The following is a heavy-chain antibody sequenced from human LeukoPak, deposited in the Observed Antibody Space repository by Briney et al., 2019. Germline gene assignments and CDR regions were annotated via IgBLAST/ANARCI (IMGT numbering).Heavy chain of an antibody. V-gene: IGHV3-53*01. J-gene: IGHJ4*02. D-gene: IGHD3-22*01. CDR1: GFTVSSNY. CDR3: ARGYYDSSAYYPTYFDH. Sequence: PGGSLRLSCAASGFTVSSNYMSWVRQAPGKGLEWVSVIYSGGSTYYADSVKGRFTISRDNSKNTLYLQMNSLRAEDTAVYYCARGYYDSSAYYPTYFDHWGQGTLVTVSS. CDR2: IYSGGST.